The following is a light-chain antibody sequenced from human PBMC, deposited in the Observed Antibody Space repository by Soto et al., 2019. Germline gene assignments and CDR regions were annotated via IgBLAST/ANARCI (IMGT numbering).Light chain of an antibody. CDR3: LSYTTSSSYV. J-gene: IGLJ1*01. CDR2: EVS. CDR1: SSDVGAYNR. V-gene: IGLV2-14*01. Sequence: QSALTQPASVSGSPGQSITISCTGTSSDVGAYNRVSWYQQHSGKAPKLMIYEVSNWPSGVSNRFSGSKSGNTASLTISGLQAEDEADYYCLSYTTSSSYVFGTGTKVTVL.